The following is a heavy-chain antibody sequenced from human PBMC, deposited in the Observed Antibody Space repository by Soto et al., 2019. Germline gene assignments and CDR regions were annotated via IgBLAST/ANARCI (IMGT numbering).Heavy chain of an antibody. J-gene: IGHJ6*03. V-gene: IGHV3-23*01. CDR3: AKSPLDCSSTSCYSYYYYMDV. D-gene: IGHD2-2*02. Sequence: GGSLRLSCAASGFTFSSYAMSWVRQAPGKGLEWVSVISGSGGSTYYADSVKGRFTLSRDNSRNTLYVQMNSLRAEDTAVYYCAKSPLDCSSTSCYSYYYYMDVWGKGTTVTVSS. CDR1: GFTFSSYA. CDR2: ISGSGGST.